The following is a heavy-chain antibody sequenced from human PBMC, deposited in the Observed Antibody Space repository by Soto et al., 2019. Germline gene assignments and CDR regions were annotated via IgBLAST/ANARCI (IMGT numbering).Heavy chain of an antibody. V-gene: IGHV1-8*01. CDR1: GYTFTSYD. CDR2: MNPNSGNT. J-gene: IGHJ3*02. D-gene: IGHD3-10*01. CDR3: ARGRAYYYGSGSPDAFDI. Sequence: ASVKVSCKASGYTFTSYDINWVRQATGQGLEWMGWMNPNSGNTGYAQRFQGRVTMTRNTSISTAYMELSSLRSEDTAVYYCARGRAYYYGSGSPDAFDIWGQGTMVTVSS.